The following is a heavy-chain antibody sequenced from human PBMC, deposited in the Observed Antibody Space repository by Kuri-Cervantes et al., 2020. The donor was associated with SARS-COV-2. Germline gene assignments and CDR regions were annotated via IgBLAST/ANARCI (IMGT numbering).Heavy chain of an antibody. Sequence: ESLKISCTVSGGSISSYYWSWIRQPPGKGLEWTGYIYNSGSTNYNPSLKSRVTISVDTSKNQFSLKLSSVTAADTAVYHCARVSGSGSNWAWYFDLWGRGTLVTVSS. J-gene: IGHJ2*01. CDR1: GGSISSYY. CDR2: IYNSGST. V-gene: IGHV4-59*01. D-gene: IGHD1-26*01. CDR3: ARVSGSGSNWAWYFDL.